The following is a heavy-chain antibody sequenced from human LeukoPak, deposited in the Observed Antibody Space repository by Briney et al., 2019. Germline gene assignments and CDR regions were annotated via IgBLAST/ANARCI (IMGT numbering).Heavy chain of an antibody. CDR2: TNPSGGST. Sequence: ASVKVSCKASGYTFTSYYMHWVRQAPGQRLEWMGITNPSGGSTSYAQKFQGRVTMTRDTSTSTVYMELSSLRSEDTAVYYCARDYRDFTVTTHFDYWGQGTLVTVSS. CDR1: GYTFTSYY. J-gene: IGHJ4*02. CDR3: ARDYRDFTVTTHFDY. V-gene: IGHV1-46*01. D-gene: IGHD4-17*01.